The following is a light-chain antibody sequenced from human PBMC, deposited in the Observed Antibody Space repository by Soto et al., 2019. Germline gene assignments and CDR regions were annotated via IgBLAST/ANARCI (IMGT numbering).Light chain of an antibody. CDR1: QTISSW. Sequence: DNQLTQSPSTLSASVGDRVTITCRASQTISSWLAWYQQKPGKAPNLLIYKTSNLESGVPSRFSGSGSGTEFTLTISSPQPDDFATYYCQYYNDYCWTFGQGTKVEIK. V-gene: IGKV1-5*03. J-gene: IGKJ1*01. CDR3: QYYNDYCWT. CDR2: KTS.